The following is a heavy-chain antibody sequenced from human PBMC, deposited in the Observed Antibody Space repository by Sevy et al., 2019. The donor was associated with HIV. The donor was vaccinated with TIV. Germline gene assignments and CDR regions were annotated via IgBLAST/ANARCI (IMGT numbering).Heavy chain of an antibody. J-gene: IGHJ4*02. V-gene: IGHV3-7*01. CDR1: GFSFSTYW. Sequence: GESLKISCAASGFSFSTYWMTWVRQAPGKGLGWVATMNQDGTERDYVDSVKGRFTISRDNTKTSLFLQMNSLSAEDTGVYYCVREGLGGFSYSLDCWGQGTLVTVSS. D-gene: IGHD3-16*01. CDR3: VREGLGGFSYSLDC. CDR2: MNQDGTER.